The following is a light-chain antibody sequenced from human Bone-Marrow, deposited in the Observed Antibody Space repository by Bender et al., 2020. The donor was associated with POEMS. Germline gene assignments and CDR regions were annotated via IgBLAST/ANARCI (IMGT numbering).Light chain of an antibody. J-gene: IGLJ2*01. CDR1: SSDVCGYNY. Sequence: QSALTQPASVSGSPGQSIPISCTGTSSDVCGYNYVSWYQQHPGKSPKVIIYDVSNRPSGVSNRFSGSKSGNTASLTISGLQAEDEADYYCAAWDDSLSGVVFGGGTKLTVL. CDR2: DVS. V-gene: IGLV2-14*01. CDR3: AAWDDSLSGVV.